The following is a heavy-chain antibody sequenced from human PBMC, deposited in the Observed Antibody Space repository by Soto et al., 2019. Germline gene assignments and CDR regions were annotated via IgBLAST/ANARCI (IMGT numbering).Heavy chain of an antibody. V-gene: IGHV1-69*01. D-gene: IGHD2-21*02. J-gene: IGHJ3*02. CDR2: IIPILGTA. CDR1: GGTFSSYA. CDR3: SSHGYCGGACYIISLSSGAFDM. Sequence: QVQLVQSGAEVKQPGSSVKVSSKASGGTFSSYAISWLRQAPGQGLEWMGVIIPILGTANYAQKLQGRVTITADESTGTASTELSSLRPEDTSVYYFSSHGYCGGACYIISLSSGAFDMWGQGTMVTVSS.